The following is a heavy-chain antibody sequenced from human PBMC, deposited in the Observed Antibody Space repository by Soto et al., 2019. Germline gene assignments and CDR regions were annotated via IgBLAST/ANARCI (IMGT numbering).Heavy chain of an antibody. J-gene: IGHJ3*01. CDR2: IYYSGST. Sequence: SETLSLTCTVSGGSISSYYRSWIRQPPGKGLEWIGYIYYSGSTNYNPSLKSRVTISVDTSKNQFSLKLSSVTAADTAVYYCARERGYDNIHHGHDSLDFPDQGTLVTGSS. CDR1: GGSISSYY. CDR3: ARERGYDNIHHGHDSLDF. D-gene: IGHD6-13*01. V-gene: IGHV4-59*01.